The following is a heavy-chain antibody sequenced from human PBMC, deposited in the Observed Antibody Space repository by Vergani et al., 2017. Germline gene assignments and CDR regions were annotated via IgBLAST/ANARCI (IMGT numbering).Heavy chain of an antibody. Sequence: VQLVESGGGVVQPGRSLRLSCAASGFTFSSYGMHWVRQAPGKGLEWVSYISSSSSTIYYADSVKGRFTISRDNAKNSLYLQMNSLRDEDTAVYYCARTSGYDWGYYFDYWGQGTLVTVSS. CDR3: ARTSGYDWGYYFDY. J-gene: IGHJ4*02. D-gene: IGHD5-12*01. CDR1: GFTFSSYG. V-gene: IGHV3-48*02. CDR2: ISSSSSTI.